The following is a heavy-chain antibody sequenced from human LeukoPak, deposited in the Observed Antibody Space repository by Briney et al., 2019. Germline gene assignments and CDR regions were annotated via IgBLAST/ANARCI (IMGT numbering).Heavy chain of an antibody. CDR3: ASSGYSSQYFDY. CDR1: GYTFTSYA. J-gene: IGHJ4*02. D-gene: IGHD6-19*01. CDR2: INAGNGNT. V-gene: IGHV1-3*01. Sequence: PRASVKVSCKASGYTFTSYAMHWVRQAPGQRLEWMGWINAGNGNTEYSQKFQGRVTITRDTSAGTAYMELSSLRSEDTAVYYCASSGYSSQYFDYWGQGTLVTVSS.